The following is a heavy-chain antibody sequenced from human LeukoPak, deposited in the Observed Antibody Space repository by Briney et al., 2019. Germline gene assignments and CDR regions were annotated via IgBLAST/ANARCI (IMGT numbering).Heavy chain of an antibody. V-gene: IGHV4-39*01. Sequence: SETLSLTCTASGGSISSSSYYWGWIRQPPGKGLEWIGSIYYSGSTYYNPSLKSRVTISVDTSKNQFSLKLSSVTAADTAVYYCARRRRPSSSSAYFDYWGQGTLVTVSS. J-gene: IGHJ4*02. CDR3: ARRRRPSSSSAYFDY. CDR2: IYYSGST. D-gene: IGHD6-6*01. CDR1: GGSISSSSYY.